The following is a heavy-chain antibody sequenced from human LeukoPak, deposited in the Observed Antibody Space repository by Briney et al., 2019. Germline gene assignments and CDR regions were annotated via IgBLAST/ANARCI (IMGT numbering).Heavy chain of an antibody. D-gene: IGHD3-16*01. CDR3: ARFRGGAFDF. CDR1: GGSISSSSFY. CDR2: IYYSGST. Sequence: SETLSLTCTVSGGSISSSSFYWGWIRQPPGKGLEWIGSIYYSGSTYYNPSLKSRVTISVDTSKNEFSLRLSSVTAADTAVYYCARFRGGAFDFWGRGTMVTVSS. V-gene: IGHV4-39*01. J-gene: IGHJ3*01.